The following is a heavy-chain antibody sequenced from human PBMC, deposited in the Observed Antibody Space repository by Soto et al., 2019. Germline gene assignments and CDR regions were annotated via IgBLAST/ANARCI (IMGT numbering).Heavy chain of an antibody. CDR2: IYYSGST. Sequence: PSETLSLTCTVSGGSISSSSYYWAWIPQPPGKGLAWIGSIYYSGSTDYNPSLKSRVTISVATSKNQFSLKLSSVTAADTAVYYCASFRGYRPLWVTGQNDGMDVWVQGTTVTVSS. J-gene: IGHJ6*02. CDR1: GGSISSSSYY. CDR3: ASFRGYRPLWVTGQNDGMDV. V-gene: IGHV4-39*01. D-gene: IGHD5-18*01.